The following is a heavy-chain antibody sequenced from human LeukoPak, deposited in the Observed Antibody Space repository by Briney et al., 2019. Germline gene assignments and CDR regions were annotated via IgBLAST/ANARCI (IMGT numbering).Heavy chain of an antibody. CDR2: IYYSGST. CDR1: GGSISSSSYY. D-gene: IGHD3-16*01. Sequence: SETLSLTCTVSGGSISSSSYYWGWIRQPPGKGLEWIGSIYYSGSTYYSPSLKSRVTISVDTSKNQFSLKLSSVTAADTAVYYCARHGGSYGWRWYNWFDPWGQGTLVTVSS. J-gene: IGHJ5*02. V-gene: IGHV4-39*01. CDR3: ARHGGSYGWRWYNWFDP.